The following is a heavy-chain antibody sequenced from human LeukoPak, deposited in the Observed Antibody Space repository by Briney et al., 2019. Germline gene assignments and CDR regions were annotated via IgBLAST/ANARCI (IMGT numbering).Heavy chain of an antibody. D-gene: IGHD4-17*01. Sequence: SGTLSLTCAVSGGSISSSNWWSWVRQPPGKGLEWIGEIYHSGSTNYNPSLKSRVTISVDKPKNQFSLKLSSVTAADTAVYYCARDRKYGDPFYYYGMDVWGQGTTVTVSS. CDR2: IYHSGST. J-gene: IGHJ6*02. V-gene: IGHV4-4*02. CDR1: GGSISSSNW. CDR3: ARDRKYGDPFYYYGMDV.